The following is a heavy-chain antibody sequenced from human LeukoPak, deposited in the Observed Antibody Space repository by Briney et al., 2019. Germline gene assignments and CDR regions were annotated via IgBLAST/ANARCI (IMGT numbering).Heavy chain of an antibody. J-gene: IGHJ6*03. V-gene: IGHV3-23*01. D-gene: IGHD2-2*02. Sequence: GGSLRLSCAASGFTFSSYAMSWVRQAPGKGLEWVSAISGSGGSTYYADSVKGRFTISRDNSKNTLYLQMNSLRAEDTAVYYCAKGYCSSTSCYTISYYYYYYMDVWGKGTTVTVSS. CDR2: ISGSGGST. CDR1: GFTFSSYA. CDR3: AKGYCSSTSCYTISYYYYYYMDV.